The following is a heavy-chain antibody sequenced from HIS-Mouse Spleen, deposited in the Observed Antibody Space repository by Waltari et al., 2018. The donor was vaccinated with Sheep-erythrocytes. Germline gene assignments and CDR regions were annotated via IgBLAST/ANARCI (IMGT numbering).Heavy chain of an antibody. J-gene: IGHJ4*02. V-gene: IGHV3-23*01. CDR2: ISCSGGSK. Sequence: EVQLLESGGGLVQPGGSLRLSCAASGFTFSSYAMSWVRQAPGKGGGWVSAISCSGGSKYNADSGKGRFTISRDNSKNTLDLQMNSLRAEDTAVYYCAKGDITMVRGVSGYWGQGTLVTVSS. CDR1: GFTFSSYA. CDR3: AKGDITMVRGVSGY. D-gene: IGHD3-10*01.